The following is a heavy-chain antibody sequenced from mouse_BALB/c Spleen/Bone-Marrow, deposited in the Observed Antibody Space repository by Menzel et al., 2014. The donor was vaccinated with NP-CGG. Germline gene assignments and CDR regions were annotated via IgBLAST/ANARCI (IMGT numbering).Heavy chain of an antibody. J-gene: IGHJ2*01. Sequence: EVQGVEYGGGLVQPGGSLKLSCAASGFTFSNYGMSWVRQTPDKRLELVATINSNGGITYYPDSVKGRFTISRDNAKNTLYLQMSSLKSEDTAMYYCAKNQEAFDYWGQGATLTVSS. CDR2: INSNGGIT. D-gene: IGHD3-2*02. CDR3: AKNQEAFDY. V-gene: IGHV5-6-3*01. CDR1: GFTFSNYG.